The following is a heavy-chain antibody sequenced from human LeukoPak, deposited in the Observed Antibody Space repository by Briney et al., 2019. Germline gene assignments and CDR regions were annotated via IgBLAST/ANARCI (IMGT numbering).Heavy chain of an antibody. CDR3: ANLAEEKYYYYGMDV. Sequence: GGSLRLSCAASGFTFSSYAMHWVRQAPGKGLEWVVVISYDGSNKYYADSVKGRFTISRDNSKNTLYLQMNSLRAEDTALYYRANLAEEKYYYYGMDVWGQGTTVTVSS. J-gene: IGHJ6*02. V-gene: IGHV3-30-3*01. CDR1: GFTFSSYA. CDR2: ISYDGSNK. D-gene: IGHD2-15*01.